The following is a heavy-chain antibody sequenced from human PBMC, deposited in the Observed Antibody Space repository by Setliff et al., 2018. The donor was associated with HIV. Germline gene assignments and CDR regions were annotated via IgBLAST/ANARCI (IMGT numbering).Heavy chain of an antibody. J-gene: IGHJ5*01. D-gene: IGHD1-26*01. Sequence: SETLSLNCKVSGGSFNTKRTKWGWIRQSPGKGLEWIGSIFYFGSVTYNPSLKSRPLISIDMSKTQFSLNLRSVTAADTAVYYCVRELLGSGGTVPEVNFFDSWGQGTLVTVSS. V-gene: IGHV4-39*07. CDR1: GGSFNTKRTK. CDR3: VRELLGSGGTVPEVNFFDS. CDR2: IFYFGSV.